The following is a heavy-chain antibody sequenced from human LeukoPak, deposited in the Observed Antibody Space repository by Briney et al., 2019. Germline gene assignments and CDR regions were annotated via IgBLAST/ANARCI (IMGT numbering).Heavy chain of an antibody. CDR1: GYTFSNYD. CDR3: ASGQYSSSCDY. D-gene: IGHD6-13*01. Sequence: VASVKVSCKASGYTFSNYDINWVRQATGQGLEWMGWMNPNNRNTGYAQKFQGRVTITRDTSASTAYMELSSLRSEDTAVYYCASGQYSSSCDYWGQGTLVTVSS. CDR2: MNPNNRNT. J-gene: IGHJ4*02. V-gene: IGHV1-8*01.